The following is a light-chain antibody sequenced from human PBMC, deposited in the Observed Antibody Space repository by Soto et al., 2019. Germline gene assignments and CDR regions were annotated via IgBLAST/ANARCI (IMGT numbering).Light chain of an antibody. Sequence: EIVLTQSPATLSLSPGERATLSCRASQSVSGSRLAWYQQKPGQAPRLLIYGAFRRVTGIPDRFSGSGSGKDFTLTISRLEPEDFAVYYWQQYGSSPSTFGRGTKVEIK. CDR3: QQYGSSPST. J-gene: IGKJ1*01. CDR1: QSVSGSR. V-gene: IGKV3-20*01. CDR2: GAF.